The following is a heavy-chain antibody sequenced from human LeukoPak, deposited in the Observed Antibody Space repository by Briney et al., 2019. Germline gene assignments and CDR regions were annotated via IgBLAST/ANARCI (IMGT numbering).Heavy chain of an antibody. CDR1: GGTFISYA. J-gene: IGHJ3*02. V-gene: IGHV1-69*13. CDR2: IIPIFGTA. D-gene: IGHD2-15*01. Sequence: ASVKVSCKASGGTFISYAISWVRQAPGQGLEWMGGIIPIFGTANYAQKFQGRVTITADESTSTAYMELSSLRSEDTAVYYCARSRGILVVTEISIWGQGTMVTVSS. CDR3: ARSRGILVVTEISI.